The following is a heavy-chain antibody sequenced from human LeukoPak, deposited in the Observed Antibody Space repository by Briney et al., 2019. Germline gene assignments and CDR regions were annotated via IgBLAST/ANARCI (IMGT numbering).Heavy chain of an antibody. CDR2: INSDGSST. Sequence: GGSLRLSCTASGFTFSNYLMFWVRQAPGRGLVFVSRINSDGSSTDYADSVKGRFTVSGDNAQNTLYLQMNSLKTEDTAVYYCTTDGTMVRGVDTNWFDPWGQGTLVTVSS. D-gene: IGHD3-10*01. V-gene: IGHV3-74*01. J-gene: IGHJ5*02. CDR3: TTDGTMVRGVDTNWFDP. CDR1: GFTFSNYL.